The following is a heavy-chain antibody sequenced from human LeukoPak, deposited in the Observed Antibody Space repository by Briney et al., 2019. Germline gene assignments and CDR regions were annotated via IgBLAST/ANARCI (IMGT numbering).Heavy chain of an antibody. CDR3: ARHANYGSGSYEDSEYFQH. J-gene: IGHJ1*01. D-gene: IGHD3-10*01. CDR2: IKQDGSEK. CDR1: GFTFSSYW. V-gene: IGHV3-7*01. Sequence: GGSLRLSCAASGFTFSSYWMSWVRQAPGKGLEWVANIKQDGSEKYYVDSVKGRFTISRDNAKNSLYLRMNSLRAEDTAVYYCARHANYGSGSYEDSEYFQHWGQGTLVTVSS.